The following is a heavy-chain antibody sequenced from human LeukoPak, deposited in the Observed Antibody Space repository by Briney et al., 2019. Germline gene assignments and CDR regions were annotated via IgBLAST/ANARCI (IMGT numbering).Heavy chain of an antibody. Sequence: GGSLRLSCAASGFTFSSYSMIWVRQAPGKGLEWVSAISSSSSYIYDADSVKGRFTVSRDNAKNSLYLQMNSLTAEDTAVYYCASSSRPNLAQFDYWGQGILVTVSS. J-gene: IGHJ4*02. D-gene: IGHD6-6*01. CDR1: GFTFSSYS. CDR3: ASSSRPNLAQFDY. V-gene: IGHV3-21*01. CDR2: ISSSSSYI.